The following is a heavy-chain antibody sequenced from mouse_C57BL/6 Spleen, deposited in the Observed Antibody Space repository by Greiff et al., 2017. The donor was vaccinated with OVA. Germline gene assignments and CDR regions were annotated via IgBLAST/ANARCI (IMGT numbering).Heavy chain of an antibody. CDR1: GYTFTSYW. V-gene: IGHV1-50*01. J-gene: IGHJ1*03. CDR2: IDPSDSYT. CDR3: ARSGSRIWYFDV. D-gene: IGHD1-1*01. Sequence: QVQLQQPGAELVKPGASVKLSCKASGYTFTSYWMQWVKQRPGQGLEWIGEIDPSDSYTNYNQKFKGKATLTVDTSSSTAYMQLSSLTSEDSAVYYCARSGSRIWYFDVWGTGTTVTVSS.